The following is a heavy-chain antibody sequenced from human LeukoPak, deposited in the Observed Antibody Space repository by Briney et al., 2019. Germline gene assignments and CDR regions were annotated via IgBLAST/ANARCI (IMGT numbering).Heavy chain of an antibody. V-gene: IGHV4-34*01. D-gene: IGHD5-24*01. Sequence: PETLSLTRAVYRGSLSVYYRSRSRHPPQKGGEWGGAINHSGSINYNPSLKSRVTISVDTSKNPFSLKLSCMTAADTALYYCARGRRDGYMLLWEDYWGQGTLVTVSS. CDR3: ARGRRDGYMLLWEDY. CDR1: RGSLSVYY. J-gene: IGHJ4*02. CDR2: INHSGSI.